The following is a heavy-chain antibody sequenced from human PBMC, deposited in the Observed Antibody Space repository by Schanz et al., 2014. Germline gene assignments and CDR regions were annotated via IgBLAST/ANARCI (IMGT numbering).Heavy chain of an antibody. J-gene: IGHJ4*02. CDR2: INPNTGGT. D-gene: IGHD3-3*01. CDR1: GYTFTSDS. Sequence: QGQLVQSGAEVKKPGASVKVSCKASGYTFTSDSMHWVRQAPGQGLEWMGWINPNTGGTNYALKLQGRLTMTTDTSTSTAYMELRSLRSDDTAVYYCARGFDFWDRWGQGTLVIVSS. CDR3: ARGFDFWDR. V-gene: IGHV1-2*02.